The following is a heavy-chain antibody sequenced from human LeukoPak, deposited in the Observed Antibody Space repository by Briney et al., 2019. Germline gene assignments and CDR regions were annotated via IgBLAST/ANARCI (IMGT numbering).Heavy chain of an antibody. CDR1: GDCISSHY. CDR2: IYYSGST. D-gene: IGHD5-24*01. V-gene: IGHV4-59*11. Sequence: SETLSLSCSVSGDCISSHYCILIRQPPGKGLDWIGYIYYSGSTNYNPSLKSRVTISVDTSKNQFSLKVSSVTAADTAVYYCATLRDGYEFSYRGQVTLVTVSS. J-gene: IGHJ4*02. CDR3: ATLRDGYEFSY.